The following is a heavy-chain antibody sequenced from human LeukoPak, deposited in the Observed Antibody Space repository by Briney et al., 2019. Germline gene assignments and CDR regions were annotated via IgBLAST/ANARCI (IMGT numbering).Heavy chain of an antibody. D-gene: IGHD5-18*01. CDR1: GGTCSSYT. J-gene: IGHJ4*02. CDR2: IIPILGIA. CDR3: ATSQGYSYGLDY. V-gene: IGHV1-69*02. Sequence: ASVMVSCKASGGTCSSYTISWVRQAPGQGLEWMGRIIPILGIANYAQKFQGRVTITADKSTSTAYMELSSLRSEDTAVYYCATSQGYSYGLDYWGQGTLVTVSS.